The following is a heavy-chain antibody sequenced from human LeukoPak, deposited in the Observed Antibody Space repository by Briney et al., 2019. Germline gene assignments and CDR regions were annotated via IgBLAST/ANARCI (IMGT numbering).Heavy chain of an antibody. J-gene: IGHJ4*02. Sequence: GGSLRLSCAASGFTFSSYSMNWVRQAPGKGLEGVSSISSSSSYIYYADSVKGRFTISRDNAKNSLYLQMNSLRAEDTAVYYCAREGGSGSYYIDYWGQGTLVTVSS. V-gene: IGHV3-21*01. CDR1: GFTFSSYS. CDR2: ISSSSSYI. CDR3: AREGGSGSYYIDY. D-gene: IGHD3-10*01.